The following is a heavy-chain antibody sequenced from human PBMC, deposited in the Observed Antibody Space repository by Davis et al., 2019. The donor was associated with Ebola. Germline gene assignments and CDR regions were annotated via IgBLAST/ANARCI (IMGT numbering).Heavy chain of an antibody. V-gene: IGHV3-48*02. Sequence: GESLKISCAASGFTFSSYNMNWVRLAPGKGLEWISYITTSSDTIYYADSVKGRFTISRDNAKNSLYLQMNSLREEDTAVYYCAKLATEVHYIYWYFDLWGRGTLVTVSS. D-gene: IGHD2-21*02. CDR2: ITTSSDTI. CDR1: GFTFSSYN. CDR3: AKLATEVHYIYWYFDL. J-gene: IGHJ2*01.